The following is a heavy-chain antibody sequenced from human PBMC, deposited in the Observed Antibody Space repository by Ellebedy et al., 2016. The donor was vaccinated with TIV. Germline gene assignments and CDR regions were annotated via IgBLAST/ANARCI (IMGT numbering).Heavy chain of an antibody. CDR1: GYTFSIYG. D-gene: IGHD3-22*01. J-gene: IGHJ3*02. Sequence: ASVKVSXXASGYTFSIYGITWVRQVPGQGLEWMGWISGHNGNTDYAQKLQGRVTMTTDTSTSTAYMELRSLTSDDTAVYYCARDTFTTAVPDGLDIWGQGTMVTVSS. V-gene: IGHV1-18*01. CDR3: ARDTFTTAVPDGLDI. CDR2: ISGHNGNT.